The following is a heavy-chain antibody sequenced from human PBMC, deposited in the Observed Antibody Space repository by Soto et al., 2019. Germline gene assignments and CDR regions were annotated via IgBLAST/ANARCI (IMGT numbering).Heavy chain of an antibody. Sequence: QVQLVESGGGVDQHGRSLRLSCAASGFTFSSYGMHWVRQAPGKGLEWVAVIWYDGSNKYYADSVKGRFTISRDNSKNTLYLQMNSLRAEDTAVYYCARSPNYDFWSGYYWVYYYYGMDVWGQGTTVTVSS. J-gene: IGHJ6*02. CDR3: ARSPNYDFWSGYYWVYYYYGMDV. CDR2: IWYDGSNK. D-gene: IGHD3-3*01. CDR1: GFTFSSYG. V-gene: IGHV3-33*01.